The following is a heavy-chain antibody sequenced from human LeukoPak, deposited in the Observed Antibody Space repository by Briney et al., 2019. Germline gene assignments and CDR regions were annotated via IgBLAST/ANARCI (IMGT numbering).Heavy chain of an antibody. CDR2: IYHSGNI. V-gene: IGHV4-38-2*01. CDR1: GYSISSGYY. CDR3: ARHYFWSGYYFDY. J-gene: IGHJ4*02. Sequence: SETLSLTCAVSGYSISSGYYCGWIRQPPGKGLEWIGSIYHSGNIYYNPSLKSRVTISVDTSKNRISLKLSSVTATDTAVYYCARHYFWSGYYFDYWGQGTLVTVSS. D-gene: IGHD3-3*01.